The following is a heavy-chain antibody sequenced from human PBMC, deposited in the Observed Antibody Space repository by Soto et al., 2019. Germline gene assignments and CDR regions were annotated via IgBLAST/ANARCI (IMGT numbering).Heavy chain of an antibody. CDR2: IYYSGST. J-gene: IGHJ4*02. V-gene: IGHV4-30-4*01. CDR1: GGSISSGDYY. Sequence: SETLSLTCTVSGGSISSGDYYWSWIRQPPGKGLEWIGYIYYSGSTYYNPSLKSRVTISVDMFKNQFSLKLSSVTAADTAVYYCARDHQYYYDSSGYYQNYFDYWGQGTLVTVSS. CDR3: ARDHQYYYDSSGYYQNYFDY. D-gene: IGHD3-22*01.